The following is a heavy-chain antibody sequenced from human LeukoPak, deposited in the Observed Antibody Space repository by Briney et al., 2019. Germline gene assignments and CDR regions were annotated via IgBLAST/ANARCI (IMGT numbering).Heavy chain of an antibody. CDR2: IRSKAYGGTT. D-gene: IGHD2-15*01. Sequence: GGSLRLSCTASGFTFGDYAMSWVRQAPGKGLEWVGFIRSKAYGGTTEYAASVKGRFTISRDDSKSIAYLQMNSLRTEDTAVYYCTRQSGVKSYFYWGQGTQVTVSS. CDR3: TRQSGVKSYFY. CDR1: GFTFGDYA. J-gene: IGHJ4*02. V-gene: IGHV3-49*04.